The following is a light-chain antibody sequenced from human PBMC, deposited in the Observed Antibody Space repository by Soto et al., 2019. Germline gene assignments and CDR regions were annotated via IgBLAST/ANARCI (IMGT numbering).Light chain of an antibody. V-gene: IGKV3-15*01. CDR1: QSVSSN. CDR3: QQYNNWPPWT. CDR2: GAS. J-gene: IGKJ1*01. Sequence: EIVMTQSPATLSVSPGERATLSCRASQSVSSNLAWYQQKPGQAPRLLIYGASTRATGIPASFSGSGSGTEFIITISSLQSEDFAVYYCQQYNNWPPWTFGQGTKVEIK.